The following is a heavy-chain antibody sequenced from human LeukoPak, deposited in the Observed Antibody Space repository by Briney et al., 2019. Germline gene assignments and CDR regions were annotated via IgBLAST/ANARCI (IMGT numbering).Heavy chain of an antibody. CDR2: TKNKANNYNT. CDR3: ARVARFDSIDY. CDR1: GFTFSDHY. J-gene: IGHJ4*02. D-gene: IGHD3-9*01. Sequence: PGGSLRLXCAASGFTFSDHYMDWVRQAPGKGLEWVGRTKNKANNYNTEYAASVKGRFIISRDDSKNSLFLQMNSLKTEDTAVYYCARVARFDSIDYWGQGTLVTVSS. V-gene: IGHV3-72*01.